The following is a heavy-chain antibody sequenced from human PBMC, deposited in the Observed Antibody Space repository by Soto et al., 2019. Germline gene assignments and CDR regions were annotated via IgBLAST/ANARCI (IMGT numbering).Heavy chain of an antibody. CDR1: GFTFSSYS. Sequence: GGSLRLSCAASGFTFSSYSMNWVRQAPGKGLEWVSSISSSSSYIYYADSVKGRFTISRDNAKNSLYLQMNSLRAEDTAVYYCARDYGSGSYQPPYYFDYWGQGTLVTVSS. V-gene: IGHV3-21*01. CDR3: ARDYGSGSYQPPYYFDY. J-gene: IGHJ4*02. CDR2: ISSSSSYI. D-gene: IGHD1-26*01.